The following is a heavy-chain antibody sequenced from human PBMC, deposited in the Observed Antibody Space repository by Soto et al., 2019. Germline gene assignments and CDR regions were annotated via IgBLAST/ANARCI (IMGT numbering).Heavy chain of an antibody. CDR3: ARDYYDSSGYPSFDY. Sequence: QVQLVESGGGVVQPGRSLRLSCAASGFTFSSYGMHWVRQAPGKGLEWVAVIWYDGSNKYYADSVKCRFTISRDNSKNTLYLQMNSLRAEDTAVYYCARDYYDSSGYPSFDYWGQGTLVTVSS. J-gene: IGHJ4*02. CDR1: GFTFSSYG. CDR2: IWYDGSNK. V-gene: IGHV3-33*01. D-gene: IGHD3-22*01.